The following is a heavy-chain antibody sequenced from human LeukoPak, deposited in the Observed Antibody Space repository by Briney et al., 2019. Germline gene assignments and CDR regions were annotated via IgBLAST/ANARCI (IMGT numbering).Heavy chain of an antibody. Sequence: GGSLRLSCAASGFAFSDHYMDWVRQAPGKGLEWVGRIRTRANSYTTEYAASVKGRFTVSRDDSTNSLNLQMNSLKIEDTAVYYCGKLSGRSSPNDYWGQGTLVTVSS. J-gene: IGHJ4*02. CDR1: GFAFSDHY. CDR2: IRTRANSYTT. V-gene: IGHV3-72*01. D-gene: IGHD1-26*01. CDR3: GKLSGRSSPNDY.